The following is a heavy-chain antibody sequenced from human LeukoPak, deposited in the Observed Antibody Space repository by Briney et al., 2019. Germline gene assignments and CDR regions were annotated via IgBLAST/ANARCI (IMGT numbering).Heavy chain of an antibody. Sequence: AETLSLTCAVYGGSFSGYYWSWIRQPPGKGLEWIGEINHSGSTTYNPSLKSRVTISVDTSKNQFSLKLSSVTAADTAVYYCARAHRDIVVVPAASLFDYWGQGTLVTVSS. CDR1: GGSFSGYY. D-gene: IGHD2-2*01. CDR2: INHSGST. V-gene: IGHV4-34*01. CDR3: ARAHRDIVVVPAASLFDY. J-gene: IGHJ4*02.